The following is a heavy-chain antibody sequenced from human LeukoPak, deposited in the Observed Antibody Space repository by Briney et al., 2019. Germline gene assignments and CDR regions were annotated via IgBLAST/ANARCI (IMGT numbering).Heavy chain of an antibody. J-gene: IGHJ4*02. CDR3: ARDRDEWESPPFDY. D-gene: IGHD1-26*01. CDR2: IKQDGSEK. CDR1: GFTFSSYW. Sequence: PGGSLRLSCAASGFTFSSYWMSWVRQAPGKGLEWVANIKQDGSEKYYVDSVKGRFTISRDNAKNSLYLQMNSLRAEDTAVYYCARDRDEWESPPFDYWGQGTLVTVSS. V-gene: IGHV3-7*01.